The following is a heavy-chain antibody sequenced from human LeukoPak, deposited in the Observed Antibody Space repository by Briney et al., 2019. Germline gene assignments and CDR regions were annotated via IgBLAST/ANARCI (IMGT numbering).Heavy chain of an antibody. Sequence: MPGGSLRLSCTGSEFTFSNYAMTWVRQTPGKGLEWIGEINHSGSTNYNPSLKSRVTISVDTSKNQFSLKLSSVTAADTAVYYCARRPFPVRYCSGGSCSEPWGQGTLVTVSS. J-gene: IGHJ5*02. CDR2: INHSGST. CDR3: ARRPFPVRYCSGGSCSEP. D-gene: IGHD2-15*01. V-gene: IGHV4-34*01. CDR1: EFTFSNYA.